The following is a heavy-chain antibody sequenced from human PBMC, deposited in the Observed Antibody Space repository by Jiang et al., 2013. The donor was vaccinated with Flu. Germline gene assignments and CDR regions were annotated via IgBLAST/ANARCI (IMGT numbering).Heavy chain of an antibody. CDR1: GDSVSSNSAA. CDR2: TFYRAKWFN. CDR3: ARDRWGLDNYYGMDV. Sequence: SQTLSLTCAISGDSVSSNSAAWNWIRQSPSRGLEWLGRTFYRAKWFNEYAGSLKSRITINPDTSMNHFSLHLKSVTPEDTAVYYCARDRWGLDNYYGMDVWGQGTTVIVSS. D-gene: IGHD2-21*02. J-gene: IGHJ6*02. V-gene: IGHV6-1*01.